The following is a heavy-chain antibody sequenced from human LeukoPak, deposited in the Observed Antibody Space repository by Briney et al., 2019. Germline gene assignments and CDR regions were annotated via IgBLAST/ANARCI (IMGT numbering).Heavy chain of an antibody. CDR2: IFTSGST. CDR3: ARGGSGSYYYYYYMDV. Sequence: PSETLSLTCTVSGDSISSGFYYWSWIRQPAGKGLEWIGRIFTSGSTNYNPSLKSRVTISVDTSKNQFSLKLSSVTAADTAVYYCARGGSGSYYYYYYMDVWGKGTTVTISS. V-gene: IGHV4-61*02. D-gene: IGHD1-26*01. J-gene: IGHJ6*03. CDR1: GDSISSGFYY.